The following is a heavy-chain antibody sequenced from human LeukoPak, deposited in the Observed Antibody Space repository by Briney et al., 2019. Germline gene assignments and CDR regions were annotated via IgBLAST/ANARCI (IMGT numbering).Heavy chain of an antibody. CDR3: ARLTYYDILTGYFAFDI. J-gene: IGHJ3*02. CDR1: GYSISSGYY. CDR2: SYHSGST. Sequence: PSETLSLTCAVSGYSISSGYYWGWIRQPPGEGLEWIGSSYHSGSTYYNPSLKSRVTISVDTSKNQFSLKLSSVTAADTAVYYCARLTYYDILTGYFAFDIWGQGTMVTVSS. D-gene: IGHD3-9*01. V-gene: IGHV4-38-2*01.